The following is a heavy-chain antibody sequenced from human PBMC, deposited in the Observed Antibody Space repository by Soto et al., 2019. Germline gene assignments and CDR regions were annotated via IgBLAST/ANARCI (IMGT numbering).Heavy chain of an antibody. CDR2: IYHSGST. Sequence: SETLSLTCAVSGGSISSGGYSWSWIRQPPGKGLEWIGYIYHSGSTYYNPSLKSRVTISVDRSKNQFSLKLSSVTAADTAVYYCARGVPTGGVDYWGQGTLVTVSS. V-gene: IGHV4-30-2*01. CDR3: ARGVPTGGVDY. J-gene: IGHJ4*02. D-gene: IGHD3-16*01. CDR1: GGSISSGGYS.